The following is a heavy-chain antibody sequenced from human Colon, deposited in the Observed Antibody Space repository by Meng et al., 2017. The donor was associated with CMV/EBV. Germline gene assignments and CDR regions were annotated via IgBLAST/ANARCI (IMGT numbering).Heavy chain of an antibody. CDR1: GFTFSNYG. D-gene: IGHD6-6*01. CDR2: IRYDGNDK. V-gene: IGHV3-30*02. CDR3: AKHIRQLIKYYYYGINV. J-gene: IGHJ6*02. Sequence: GGSLRLSCAASGFTFSNYGIHWVRQAPGQGLEWVSFIRYDGNDKYYGDSVKGRFTISRDNSKNTLYLQMNSLRPEDTAVYYCAKHIRQLIKYYYYGINVWGQGTTVTVSS.